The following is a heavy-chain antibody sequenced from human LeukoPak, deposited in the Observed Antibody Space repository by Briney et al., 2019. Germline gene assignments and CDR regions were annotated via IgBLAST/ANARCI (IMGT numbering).Heavy chain of an antibody. D-gene: IGHD3-3*01. Sequence: GGSLRLSCAASGFTFSSYAMSWVRQAPGKGLEWVSAISGSGGSTYYADSVKGRFTIARDNSKNTLYLQMNSLRAEDTAVYYCAKVMIFGVVIDGFDYWGQGTLVTVSS. V-gene: IGHV3-23*01. CDR2: ISGSGGST. CDR3: AKVMIFGVVIDGFDY. J-gene: IGHJ4*02. CDR1: GFTFSSYA.